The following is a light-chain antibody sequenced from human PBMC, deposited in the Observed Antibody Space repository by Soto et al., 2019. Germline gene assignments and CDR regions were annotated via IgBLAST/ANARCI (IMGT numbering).Light chain of an antibody. Sequence: AIQMTQSPSSLSASVGDRATITCRASQGIRNDLGWYQQKPGKAPKLLIYAASSLQSGVPSRFSGSGSGTDFTLTISSLQPEDFATYYCLQDYNYLRTFGQGTKVDIK. CDR1: QGIRND. J-gene: IGKJ1*01. CDR3: LQDYNYLRT. CDR2: AAS. V-gene: IGKV1-6*01.